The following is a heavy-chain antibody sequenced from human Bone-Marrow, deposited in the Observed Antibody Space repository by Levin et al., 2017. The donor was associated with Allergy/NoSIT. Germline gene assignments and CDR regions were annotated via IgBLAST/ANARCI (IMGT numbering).Heavy chain of an antibody. CDR2: INSDGSST. CDR1: DFTFSSFW. J-gene: IGHJ2*01. D-gene: IGHD3-16*01. Sequence: PGGSLRLSCAASDFTFSSFWMHWVRQAPGKGLVWVSRINSDGSSTIYADSVKGRFTISRDNAKNTLYLQTNSLRAEDTAVYYCAREGRWGEHFDLWGRGTVVTVS. V-gene: IGHV3-74*01. CDR3: AREGRWGEHFDL.